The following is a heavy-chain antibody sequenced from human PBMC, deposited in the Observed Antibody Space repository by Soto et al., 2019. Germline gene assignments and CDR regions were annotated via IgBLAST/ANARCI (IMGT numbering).Heavy chain of an antibody. D-gene: IGHD3-22*01. Sequence: GGSLRLSCAASGFTFSSYAMSWVRQAPGKGLEWVSAISGSGGSTYYADSVKGRFTISRDNSKNTLYLQMNSLRAEDTAVYYCAKRAEYYYDSSGYYQDHYYYGMDVWGQGTTVTVSS. J-gene: IGHJ6*02. CDR1: GFTFSSYA. CDR3: AKRAEYYYDSSGYYQDHYYYGMDV. V-gene: IGHV3-23*01. CDR2: ISGSGGST.